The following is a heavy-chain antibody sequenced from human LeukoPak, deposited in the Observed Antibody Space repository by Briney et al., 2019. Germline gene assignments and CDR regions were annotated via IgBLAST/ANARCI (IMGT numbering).Heavy chain of an antibody. D-gene: IGHD4-11*01. CDR3: ARSPPDSNSLDY. Sequence: PSGTLSLTCGVSGGSITNTNYWTWVRQPPGKGLEWIGEVNLQGSTNYNPSLMGRVAISVDTSENHISLQLTSVTAADTAVYYCARSPPDSNSLDYWGLGTLVTISS. CDR1: GGSITNTNY. CDR2: VNLQGST. J-gene: IGHJ4*02. V-gene: IGHV4-4*02.